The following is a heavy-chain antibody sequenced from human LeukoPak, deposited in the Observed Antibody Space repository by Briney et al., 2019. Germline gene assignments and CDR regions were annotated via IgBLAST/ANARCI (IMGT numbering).Heavy chain of an antibody. CDR1: GYTFTGYY. Sequence: ASVKVSCKASGYTFTGYYMHWVRQAPGQGLEWMGRINPNSGGTNYAQKFQGRVTMTRDTSISTAYMELSRLRSDDTAVYYCARESYSGSYRVYFDYWGQGTLVTVSS. J-gene: IGHJ4*02. D-gene: IGHD1-26*01. V-gene: IGHV1-2*06. CDR2: INPNSGGT. CDR3: ARESYSGSYRVYFDY.